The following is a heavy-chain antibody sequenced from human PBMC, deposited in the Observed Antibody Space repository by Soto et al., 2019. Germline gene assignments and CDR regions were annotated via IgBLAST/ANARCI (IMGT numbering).Heavy chain of an antibody. J-gene: IGHJ4*02. CDR3: ATLPFKNTHDSRVHFYW. D-gene: IGHD3-22*01. Sequence: GGSLRLSRAASGFTFSSYAMSWVRQAPGKGLEWVSTISGSGDSTYYADSVKGRFTISRDNSKNTLYLQMNSLRAEDTAVYYCATLPFKNTHDSRVHFYWGARGTVVTVSS. CDR1: GFTFSSYA. V-gene: IGHV3-23*01. CDR2: ISGSGDST.